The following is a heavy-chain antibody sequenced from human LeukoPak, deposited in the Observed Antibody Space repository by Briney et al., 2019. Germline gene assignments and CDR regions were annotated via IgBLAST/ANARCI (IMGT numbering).Heavy chain of an antibody. CDR1: GFTFSSYD. V-gene: IGHV3-13*01. J-gene: IGHJ2*01. CDR2: IGTVGDT. CDR3: ARGRLSGSGSYLWHFDL. D-gene: IGHD3-10*01. Sequence: GGSLRLSCAASGFTFSSYDMHWVRQPTGKGLKWVSAIGTVGDTYYPDSVKGRFTVSRENAKKSLYLQMNSLRAGDTAVYYCARGRLSGSGSYLWHFDLWGRGTLVTVSS.